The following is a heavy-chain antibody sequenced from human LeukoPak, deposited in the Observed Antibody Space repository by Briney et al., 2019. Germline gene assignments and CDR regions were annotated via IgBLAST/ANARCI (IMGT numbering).Heavy chain of an antibody. Sequence: GGSLRLSCAASGFTFSSYSMNWVRQAPGKGLEWVSSISGSSSYIYYADSVKGRFTISRDNAKNSLYLQMNSLRAEDTAVYYCAREGIAARLVGGWFDPWGQGTLVTVSS. CDR2: ISGSSSYI. CDR1: GFTFSSYS. D-gene: IGHD6-6*01. J-gene: IGHJ5*02. CDR3: AREGIAARLVGGWFDP. V-gene: IGHV3-21*01.